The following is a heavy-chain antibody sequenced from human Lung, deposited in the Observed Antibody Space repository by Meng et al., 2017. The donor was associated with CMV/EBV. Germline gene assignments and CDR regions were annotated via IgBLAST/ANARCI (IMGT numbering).Heavy chain of an antibody. J-gene: IGHJ5*02. CDR3: ARCNYYYDSSGPFDP. CDR2: INPRSGDT. V-gene: IGHV1-2*02. Sequence: SVKVSCXAFGYTFGDYFMHWVRQAPGQGLEWMGWINPRSGDTNYAQEFQGRVTMTRDTAISATYMELRRLRPDDTAVYYCARCNYYYDSSGPFDPWGQGTLVTVSS. D-gene: IGHD3-22*01. CDR1: GYTFGDYF.